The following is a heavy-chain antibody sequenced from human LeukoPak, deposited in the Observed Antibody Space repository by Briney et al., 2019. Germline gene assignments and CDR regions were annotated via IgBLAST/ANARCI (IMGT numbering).Heavy chain of an antibody. CDR3: ARTAKERHDSSGYYERYFDY. CDR2: INHSGST. V-gene: IGHV4-34*01. J-gene: IGHJ4*02. Sequence: SETLSLTCAVYGGSFSGYYWSWIRQPPGKGLEWIGEINHSGSTNYNPSLKSRVTISVDTSKNQFSLKLSSVTAADTAVYYCARTAKERHDSSGYYERYFDYWGRGTLVTVSS. CDR1: GGSFSGYY. D-gene: IGHD3-22*01.